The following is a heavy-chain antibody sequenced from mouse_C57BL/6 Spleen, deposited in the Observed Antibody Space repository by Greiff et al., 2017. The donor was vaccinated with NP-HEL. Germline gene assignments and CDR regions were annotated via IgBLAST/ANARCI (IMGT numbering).Heavy chain of an antibody. CDR1: GYTFTDYY. V-gene: IGHV1-19*01. Sequence: EVQLVESGPVLVKPGAAVKMSCKASGYTFTDYYMNWVKQSHAKSLEWIGVINPHNGDTRNNQKFKGKATLTVDKSSSTAYVELNSLTSEDSAVYYCVREAGNYYYANWGAYWGQGTLVTVSA. D-gene: IGHD2-1*01. J-gene: IGHJ3*01. CDR3: VREAGNYYYANWGAY. CDR2: INPHNGDT.